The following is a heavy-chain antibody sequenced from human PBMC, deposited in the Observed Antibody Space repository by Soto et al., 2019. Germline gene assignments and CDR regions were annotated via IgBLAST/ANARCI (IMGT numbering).Heavy chain of an antibody. CDR2: IWYDGSNK. D-gene: IGHD6-13*01. Sequence: QVQLVESGGGVVQPGRSLRLSCAASGFTFSSYGMHWVRQAPGKGLEWVAVIWYDGSNKYYADSVKGRFTISRDNSKNTLYLQMNSLRAEDTAVYYCARDGEYSSSWYAGNWFDPWGQGTLVTVSS. CDR1: GFTFSSYG. J-gene: IGHJ5*02. CDR3: ARDGEYSSSWYAGNWFDP. V-gene: IGHV3-33*01.